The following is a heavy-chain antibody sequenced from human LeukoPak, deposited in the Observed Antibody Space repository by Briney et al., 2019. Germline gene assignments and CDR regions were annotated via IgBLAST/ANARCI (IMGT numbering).Heavy chain of an antibody. CDR2: MYYSGNI. CDR3: ARFSGNWFDP. Sequence: SETLSLTCTVSGGSMSSYYCTWIWQPPGRGLEWIGYMYYSGNINYNPSLKSRVTISVDTPKNQFSLKLSSVTAADAAVYYCARFSGNWFDPWGQGTLVTVSS. J-gene: IGHJ5*02. CDR1: GGSMSSYY. V-gene: IGHV4-59*01. D-gene: IGHD6-19*01.